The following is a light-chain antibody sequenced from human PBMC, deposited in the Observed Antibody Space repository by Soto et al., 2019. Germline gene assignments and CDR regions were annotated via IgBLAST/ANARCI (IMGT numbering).Light chain of an antibody. CDR3: ETWDSHTRV. CDR1: SGHSGYV. CDR2: LEGSGSY. Sequence: QPVLTQPSSASASLGSSVKLTCTLSSGHSGYVIAWHQQQPGKAPRLLMKLEGSGSYNKGSGIPDRFSGSSSGADRYLSISNLQFEDEADYYCETWDSHTRVFGGGTKLTVL. V-gene: IGLV4-60*02. J-gene: IGLJ3*02.